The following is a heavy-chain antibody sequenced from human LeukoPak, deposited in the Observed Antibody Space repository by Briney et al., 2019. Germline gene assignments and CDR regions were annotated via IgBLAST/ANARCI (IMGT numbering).Heavy chain of an antibody. J-gene: IGHJ4*02. Sequence: GGSLRLSCAASGFTFSSYWMHWVRQGPGKGLVWVSRMNSDGSSTSYADSVKGRFTISRDNAKNTLYLQMNSLRAEDTAVYYCARDPTRRFYYYDSSGMFDYWGQGTLVTVSS. CDR3: ARDPTRRFYYYDSSGMFDY. V-gene: IGHV3-74*01. CDR2: MNSDGSST. D-gene: IGHD3-22*01. CDR1: GFTFSSYW.